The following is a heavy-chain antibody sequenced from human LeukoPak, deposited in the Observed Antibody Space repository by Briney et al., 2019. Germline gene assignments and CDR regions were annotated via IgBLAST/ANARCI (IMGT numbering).Heavy chain of an antibody. D-gene: IGHD6-19*01. V-gene: IGHV3-48*03. CDR1: GFTFSSYE. J-gene: IGHJ4*02. Sequence: GGSLRLSCAASGFTFSSYEMNWVRQAPGKGLEWVSYISSSGSTIYYADSVKGRFTISRDNAENSLYLQMNSLRAEDTAVYYCASTPRGAVAPMSHWGQGTLVTVSS. CDR2: ISSSGSTI. CDR3: ASTPRGAVAPMSH.